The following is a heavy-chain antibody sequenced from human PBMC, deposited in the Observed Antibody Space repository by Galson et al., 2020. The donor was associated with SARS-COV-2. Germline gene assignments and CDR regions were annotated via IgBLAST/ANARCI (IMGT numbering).Heavy chain of an antibody. J-gene: IGHJ6*03. V-gene: IGHV4-34*01. CDR1: GGSFSGYY. D-gene: IGHD2-21*01. CDR2: INHSGST. CDR3: ARGRGDSTTTRGFYYMDV. Sequence: SETLSLTCAVSGGSFSGYYWSWIRQPPGKGLEWIGDINHSGSTNYNPSLKSRVTISVDTSKNQFSLKLSSVTAADTAVYYCARGRGDSTTTRGFYYMDVWGKGTTVTVSS.